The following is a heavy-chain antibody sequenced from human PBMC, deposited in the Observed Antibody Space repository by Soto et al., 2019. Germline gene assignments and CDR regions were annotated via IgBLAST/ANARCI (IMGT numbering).Heavy chain of an antibody. CDR1: GYRFSNFW. D-gene: IGHD2-2*01. Sequence: LGESLKISCKGSGYRFSNFWIAWVRQMPGKGLEWMGSIYPGDSDTRYSPSFQGQVTISADKSISTAYLQWSSLKASDTAMYYCARQDIVVVPAAMQDYYYYMDVWGKGTTVTVSS. CDR2: IYPGDSDT. V-gene: IGHV5-51*01. J-gene: IGHJ6*03. CDR3: ARQDIVVVPAAMQDYYYYMDV.